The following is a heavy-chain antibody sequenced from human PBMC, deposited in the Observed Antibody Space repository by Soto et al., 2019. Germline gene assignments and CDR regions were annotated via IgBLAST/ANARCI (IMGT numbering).Heavy chain of an antibody. Sequence: SETLSLTCTVSGGSISSYYWSWIRQPPGKGLEWIGYIYYSGSTNYNPSLKSRVTISVDTSKNQFSLKLSSVTAADPAVYYCARGGCSSTSCYFGFSDYYYMDVWGKGTTVTVSS. CDR2: IYYSGST. D-gene: IGHD2-2*01. J-gene: IGHJ6*03. V-gene: IGHV4-59*01. CDR3: ARGGCSSTSCYFGFSDYYYMDV. CDR1: GGSISSYY.